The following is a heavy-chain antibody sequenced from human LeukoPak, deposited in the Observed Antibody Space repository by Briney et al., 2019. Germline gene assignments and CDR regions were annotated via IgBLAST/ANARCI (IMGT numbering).Heavy chain of an antibody. CDR3: AREGEQQLVSD. J-gene: IGHJ4*02. CDR2: ITSSSNYI. Sequence: PGGSLRLSCAASGFTFSSYSMNWVRQATGKGLEGVSSITSSSNYIYYADSVKGRFTISRDNAKNSLYLQMNSLRAEDTAVYYCAREGEQQLVSDWGQGTLVTVS. CDR1: GFTFSSYS. V-gene: IGHV3-21*01. D-gene: IGHD6-13*01.